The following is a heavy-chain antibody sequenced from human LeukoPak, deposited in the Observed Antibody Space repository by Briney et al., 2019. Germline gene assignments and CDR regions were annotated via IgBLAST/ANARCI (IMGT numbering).Heavy chain of an antibody. J-gene: IGHJ4*02. V-gene: IGHV3-23*01. D-gene: IGHD3-16*01. CDR1: GFTFSSYA. CDR3: ARGLSAMGYFDY. Sequence: PGGSLRLSCAASGFTFSSYAMSWVRQAPGKGLEWVSAISGSGSTTYYADSVKGRFTISRDNSKNTLYLQMNSLRAEDTAVYYCARGLSAMGYFDYWGQGTLVTVSS. CDR2: ISGSGSTT.